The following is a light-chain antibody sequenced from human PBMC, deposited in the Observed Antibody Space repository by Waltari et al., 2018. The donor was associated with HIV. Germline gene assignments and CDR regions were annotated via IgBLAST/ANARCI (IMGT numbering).Light chain of an antibody. V-gene: IGLV1-40*01. Sequence: QSVLTQPPSVSGAPGQRVTIPCPGTSSNIGAGYDVHWYQQLPGTAPKLLIFGNSHRPAGVPDRFSGSKSGTSASLAITGLQAEDEADYYCQSYDSSLSGWVFGGGTKLTVL. CDR2: GNS. J-gene: IGLJ3*02. CDR1: SSNIGAGYD. CDR3: QSYDSSLSGWV.